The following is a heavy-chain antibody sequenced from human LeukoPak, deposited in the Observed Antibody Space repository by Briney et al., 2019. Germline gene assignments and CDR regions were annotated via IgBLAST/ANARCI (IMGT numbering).Heavy chain of an antibody. CDR1: GGSFSGYY. CDR2: INHSGST. V-gene: IGHV4-34*01. D-gene: IGHD2-15*01. Sequence: SETLSLTCAVYGGSFSGYYWSWIRQPPGKGLEWIGEINHSGSTNYNPSLKSRVTISVDASKNQFSLKLSSVTAADTAVYYCATTYCSGGSCYQTLDYWGQGTLVTVSS. J-gene: IGHJ4*02. CDR3: ATTYCSGGSCYQTLDY.